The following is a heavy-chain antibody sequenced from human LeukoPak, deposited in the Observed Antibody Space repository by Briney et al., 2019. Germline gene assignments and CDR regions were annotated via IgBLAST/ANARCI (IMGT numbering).Heavy chain of an antibody. J-gene: IGHJ5*02. D-gene: IGHD3-10*01. CDR1: GYTFTDYY. V-gene: IGHV1-18*04. Sequence: ASVKVSCKASGYTFTDYYMHWVRQAPGQGLEWMGWISAYNGNTNYAQKLQGRVTMTTDTSTSTAYMELRSLRSDDTAVYYCAREAMVRGVIITWGQGTLVTVSS. CDR3: AREAMVRGVIIT. CDR2: ISAYNGNT.